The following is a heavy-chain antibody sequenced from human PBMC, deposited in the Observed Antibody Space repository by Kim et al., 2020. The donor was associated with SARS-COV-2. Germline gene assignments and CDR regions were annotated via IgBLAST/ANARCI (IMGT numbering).Heavy chain of an antibody. CDR1: GGSFSGYY. Sequence: SETLSLTCAVYGGSFSGYYWSWIRQPPGKGLEWIGEINHSGSTNYNPSLKSRVTISVDTSKNQFPLKLSSVTAADTAVYYCARGTRQWLSRHYYYYMDVWGKGTTVPVSS. D-gene: IGHD6-19*01. CDR3: ARGTRQWLSRHYYYYMDV. CDR2: INHSGST. V-gene: IGHV4-34*01. J-gene: IGHJ6*03.